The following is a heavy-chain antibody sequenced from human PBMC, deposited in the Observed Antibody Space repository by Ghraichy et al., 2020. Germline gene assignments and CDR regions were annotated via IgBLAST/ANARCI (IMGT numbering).Heavy chain of an antibody. Sequence: GPTLVKPTQTLTLTCTFSGFSLSTSAMGVGWIRQPPGKALEWLALIHWNGDKRYSPSLKSRLSITSDTSKNQVVLTMTNMDPVDTATYYCAHVDTKMVGYNWFDPWGQGTLVTVSS. CDR2: IHWNGDK. CDR3: AHVDTKMVGYNWFDP. J-gene: IGHJ5*02. CDR1: GFSLSTSAMG. V-gene: IGHV2-5*01. D-gene: IGHD5-18*01.